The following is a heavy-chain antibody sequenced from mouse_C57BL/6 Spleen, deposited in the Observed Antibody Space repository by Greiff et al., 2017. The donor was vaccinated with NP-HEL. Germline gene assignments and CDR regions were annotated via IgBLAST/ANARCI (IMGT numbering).Heavy chain of an antibody. CDR1: GYTFTSYW. Sequence: VQLKQPGAELVKPGASVKLSCKASGYTFTSYWMHWVKQRPGQGLEWIGMIHPNSGSTNYNEKFKSKATLTVDKSSSTAYMQLSSLTSEDSAVYYCARDHYGSSYWYFDVWGTGTTVTVSS. V-gene: IGHV1-64*01. CDR3: ARDHYGSSYWYFDV. CDR2: IHPNSGST. D-gene: IGHD1-1*01. J-gene: IGHJ1*03.